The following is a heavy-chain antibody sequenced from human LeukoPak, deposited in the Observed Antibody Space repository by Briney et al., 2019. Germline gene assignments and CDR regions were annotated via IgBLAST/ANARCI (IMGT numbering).Heavy chain of an antibody. CDR3: ARDVVGSSNNGMDV. Sequence: GRSLRLSCAASGFTFSSYAMHWVRQAPGKGLEWVAVISYDGSNKYYADSVKGRFTISRDNSKNTLYLQMNSLGAEDTAVYYCARDVVGSSNNGMDVWGQGTTVTVSS. CDR1: GFTFSSYA. J-gene: IGHJ6*02. D-gene: IGHD6-13*01. CDR2: ISYDGSNK. V-gene: IGHV3-30-3*01.